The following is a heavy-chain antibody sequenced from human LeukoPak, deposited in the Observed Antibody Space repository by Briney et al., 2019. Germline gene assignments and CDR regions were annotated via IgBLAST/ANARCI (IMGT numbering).Heavy chain of an antibody. J-gene: IGHJ4*02. Sequence: SETLSLTCTVSGGSISSYYWSWIRQPPGKGLEWIGYIYYSGSTNYNPSLKSRVTISVDTSKNQFSLKLSSVTAADTAVYYCATVTGYCSGGSCYSIDYWGQGTLVTVSS. V-gene: IGHV4-59*08. CDR2: IYYSGST. CDR3: ATVTGYCSGGSCYSIDY. D-gene: IGHD2-15*01. CDR1: GGSISSYY.